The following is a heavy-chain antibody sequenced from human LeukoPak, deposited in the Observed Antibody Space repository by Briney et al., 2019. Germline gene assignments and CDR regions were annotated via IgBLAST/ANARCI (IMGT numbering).Heavy chain of an antibody. J-gene: IGHJ4*02. Sequence: GGCLRLSCAASGFTFSSYGMHWVRQAPGKGREWVAVVSNDGRVQYYADSVKGRFTISRDNSKNTMSLQMNSLRAEDTAVYYCTKEGGPMGVTTERYSCDQWGQGPLVTLSS. V-gene: IGHV3-30*18. CDR3: TKEGGPMGVTTERYSCDQ. CDR1: GFTFSSYG. D-gene: IGHD4-11*01. CDR2: VSNDGRVQ.